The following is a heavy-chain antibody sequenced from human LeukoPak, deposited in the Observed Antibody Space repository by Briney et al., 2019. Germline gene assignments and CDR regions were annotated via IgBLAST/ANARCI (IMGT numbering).Heavy chain of an antibody. CDR2: IYTSGST. Sequence: SATLSLTCTVSGGSISSYYWSWVRQPAGKGLGWIGRIYTSGSTNYNPSLKSRVTMSVDTSKNQFSLKLSSVTAADTAVYYCARALHYGDYYYMDVWGKGTTVTISS. J-gene: IGHJ6*03. CDR1: GGSISSYY. D-gene: IGHD4-17*01. V-gene: IGHV4-4*07. CDR3: ARALHYGDYYYMDV.